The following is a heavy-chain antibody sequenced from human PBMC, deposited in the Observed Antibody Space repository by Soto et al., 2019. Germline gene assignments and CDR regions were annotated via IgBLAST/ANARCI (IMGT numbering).Heavy chain of an antibody. CDR2: ISNYNGDT. Sequence: QVQLVQSGAEVKKPGASVKVSCKASGYTFTSYGISWVRQAPGQGLEWMGWISNYNGDTNYAQKLQGRVTMTTDTXXXXXXXKLXXXNSDDTAVYYCTRGGQLFAGNYFDYWGQGTLVTVSS. CDR1: GYTFTSYG. V-gene: IGHV1-18*01. J-gene: IGHJ4*02. CDR3: TRGGQLFAGNYFDY. D-gene: IGHD3-10*02.